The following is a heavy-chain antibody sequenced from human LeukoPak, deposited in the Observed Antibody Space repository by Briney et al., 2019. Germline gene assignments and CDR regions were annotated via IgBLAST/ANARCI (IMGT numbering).Heavy chain of an antibody. Sequence: ASVKVSCKASGYTFTSYYMHWVRQAPGQGLEWMGWINPNSGGTNYAQKFQGRVTMTRDTSISTAYMELSRLRSDDTAVYYCARDRAGYYRSAYYYYYYYMDVWGKGTTVTISS. CDR2: INPNSGGT. CDR3: ARDRAGYYRSAYYYYYYYMDV. J-gene: IGHJ6*03. CDR1: GYTFTSYY. D-gene: IGHD3-9*01. V-gene: IGHV1-2*02.